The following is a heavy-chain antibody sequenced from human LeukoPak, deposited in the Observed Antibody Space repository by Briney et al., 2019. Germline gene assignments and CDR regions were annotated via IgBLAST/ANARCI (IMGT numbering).Heavy chain of an antibody. CDR2: IYYSGST. D-gene: IGHD5-24*01. J-gene: IGHJ4*02. V-gene: IGHV4-59*01. CDR1: GGSISSYY. CDR3: ARDADGYNAY. Sequence: SETLSLTCTVSGGSISSYYWSWIRQPPGKGLEWIGYIYYSGSTNYNPSLRSRVTISVDTSKNQFSLKLSSVTAADTAVYYCARDADGYNAYWGQGTLVTVSS.